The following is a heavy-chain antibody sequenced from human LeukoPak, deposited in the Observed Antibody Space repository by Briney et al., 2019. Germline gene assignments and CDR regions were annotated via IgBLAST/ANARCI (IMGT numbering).Heavy chain of an antibody. Sequence: ASVTDSCKASGYTFTSYDINWVRQATGQGLEWMGWMNPNSGNTGYAQKFQGRVTMTRNTSISTAYMELSSLRSEDTAVYYCARDPPRATMVRGAGGDYWGQGTLVTVSS. D-gene: IGHD3-10*01. J-gene: IGHJ4*02. CDR1: GYTFTSYD. CDR2: MNPNSGNT. CDR3: ARDPPRATMVRGAGGDY. V-gene: IGHV1-8*01.